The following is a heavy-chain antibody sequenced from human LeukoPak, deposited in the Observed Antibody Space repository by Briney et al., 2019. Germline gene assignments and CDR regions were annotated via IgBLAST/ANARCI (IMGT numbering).Heavy chain of an antibody. CDR1: GYTFVSHG. Sequence: GASVKVSCKAAGYTFVSHGISWVRQAPGQGLEWMGGIIPIFGTANYAQKFQGRVTITADESTSTAYMELSSLRSEDTAVYYCARGTSISEAPFDYWGQGTLVTVSS. V-gene: IGHV1-69*13. D-gene: IGHD1/OR15-1a*01. CDR2: IIPIFGTA. J-gene: IGHJ4*02. CDR3: ARGTSISEAPFDY.